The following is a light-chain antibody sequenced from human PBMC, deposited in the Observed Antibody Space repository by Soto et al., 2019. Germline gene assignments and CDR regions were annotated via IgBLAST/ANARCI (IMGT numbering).Light chain of an antibody. CDR3: SSYTSSTLVV. J-gene: IGLJ2*01. Sequence: QSVLTQPASVSGSPGQSITISCSGTSSDVGGYNYVSWFQQYPGKAPKLLIYDVTNRPSGVSHRFSGSKSDNTASLTISGLQAEDEADYHCSSYTSSTLVVFGGGTKLTVL. CDR1: SSDVGGYNY. V-gene: IGLV2-14*01. CDR2: DVT.